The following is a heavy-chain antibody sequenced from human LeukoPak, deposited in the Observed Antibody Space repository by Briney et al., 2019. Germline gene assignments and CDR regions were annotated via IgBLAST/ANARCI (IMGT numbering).Heavy chain of an antibody. J-gene: IGHJ6*03. CDR3: ASSTRGVYYYYMDV. CDR2: ISSSGSTI. CDR1: GFTFSSYS. D-gene: IGHD1-14*01. V-gene: IGHV3-48*04. Sequence: LTGGSLRLSCAASGFTFSSYSMNWVRQAPGKGLEWVSYISSSGSTIYYADSVKGRFTISRDNAKNSLYLQMNSLRAEDTAVYYCASSTRGVYYYYMDVWGKGTTVTVSS.